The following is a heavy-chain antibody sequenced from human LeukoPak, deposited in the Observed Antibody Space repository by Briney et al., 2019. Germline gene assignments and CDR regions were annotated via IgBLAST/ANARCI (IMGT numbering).Heavy chain of an antibody. D-gene: IGHD1-26*01. CDR1: GFTFSSYW. Sequence: GGSLRLSCAASGFTFSSYWMHWVRQAPGKGLVWVSRINSDGSSTSYADSVKGRFTISRDNAKNSLYLQMNSLRAEDTAVYYCAREIVGGYFDYWGQGTLVTVSS. CDR2: INSDGSST. J-gene: IGHJ4*02. V-gene: IGHV3-74*01. CDR3: AREIVGGYFDY.